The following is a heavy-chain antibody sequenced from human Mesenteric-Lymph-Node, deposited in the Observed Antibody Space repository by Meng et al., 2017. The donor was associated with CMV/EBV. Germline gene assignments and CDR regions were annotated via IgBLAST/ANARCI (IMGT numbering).Heavy chain of an antibody. CDR3: ARRITAAGAGGNDY. J-gene: IGHJ4*02. D-gene: IGHD6-13*01. V-gene: IGHV3-33*01. Sequence: SGFNCSNYGMHWVRQAPGKGLEWVAVIWSDGSNEHYADSVEGRFTISRDNSKSTLYLQMNSLRAEDTAIYYCARRITAAGAGGNDYWGQGTLVTVSS. CDR1: GFNCSNYG. CDR2: IWSDGSNE.